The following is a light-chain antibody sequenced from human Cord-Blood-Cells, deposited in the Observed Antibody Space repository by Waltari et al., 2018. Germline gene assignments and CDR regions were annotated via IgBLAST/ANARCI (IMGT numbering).Light chain of an antibody. J-gene: IGLJ3*02. CDR1: SSDVGSYNL. CDR3: CSYAGSSTYWV. CDR2: EGS. Sequence: SALPQPASVSGSPGQSIPISCTGTSSDVGSYNLASWYQQHPGKAPKLMIYEGSKRPSGVSNRFSGSKSGNTASLTISGLQAEDEADYYCCSYAGSSTYWVFGGGTKLTVL. V-gene: IGLV2-23*01.